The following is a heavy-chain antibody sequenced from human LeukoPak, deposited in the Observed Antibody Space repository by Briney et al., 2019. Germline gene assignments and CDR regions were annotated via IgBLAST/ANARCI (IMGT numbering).Heavy chain of an antibody. J-gene: IGHJ6*02. Sequence: GGSLRLSCAASEFTFSSYAMHWVRQAPGKGLEWVAVISFDGSNKYYADSVKGRFTISRDNSKNTVYLQVNSLRAEDTAVYYCARDQGYCSTTSCHTGMFYQDGMDVWGQGTTVTVSS. D-gene: IGHD2-2*02. V-gene: IGHV3-30-3*01. CDR2: ISFDGSNK. CDR1: EFTFSSYA. CDR3: ARDQGYCSTTSCHTGMFYQDGMDV.